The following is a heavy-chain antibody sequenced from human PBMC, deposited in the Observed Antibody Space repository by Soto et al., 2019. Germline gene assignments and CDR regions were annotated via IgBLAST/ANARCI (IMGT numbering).Heavy chain of an antibody. CDR1: GGSFSGYY. V-gene: IGHV4-59*01. D-gene: IGHD2-2*01. CDR3: ARDRILCSSTSCFGMDV. J-gene: IGHJ6*02. CDR2: IYYSGST. Sequence: PSETLSLTCAVYGGSFSGYYWSWIRQPPGKGLEWIGYIYYSGSTNYNPSLKSRVTISVDTSKNQFSLKLSSVTAADTAVYYCARDRILCSSTSCFGMDVWGQGTTVTVSS.